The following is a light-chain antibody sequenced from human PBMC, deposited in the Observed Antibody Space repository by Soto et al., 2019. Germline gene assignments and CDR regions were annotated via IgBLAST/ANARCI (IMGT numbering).Light chain of an antibody. V-gene: IGLV2-11*01. J-gene: IGLJ2*01. CDR2: DVS. CDR3: CSYAGGYTHAV. CDR1: SSDVGTYNY. Sequence: QSVLTQPRSVSGPPGQSVSISCSGTSSDVGTYNYVSWYQQHPGKAPKLMIYDVSKRPSGVPDRFSGSKSGNTASLTISGLRAEDEDDDYCCSYAGGYTHAVFGGGTKLTVL.